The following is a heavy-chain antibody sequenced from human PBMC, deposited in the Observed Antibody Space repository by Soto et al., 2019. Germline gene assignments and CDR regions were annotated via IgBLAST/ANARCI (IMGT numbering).Heavy chain of an antibody. CDR2: IMPILGTA. V-gene: IGHV1-69*06. CDR3: ARRKWHFYDRRGYYR. CDR1: GGTFSSYA. Sequence: QVQLVQSGAEVKKPGSSVKVSCKASGGTFSSYAISWVRQAPGQGLEWMGGIMPILGTANYAQKFQGRVKITADKSTSTAYMELSRLRSEDTAVYYCARRKWHFYDRRGYYRWGQGTLVTVSS. J-gene: IGHJ5*02. D-gene: IGHD3-22*01.